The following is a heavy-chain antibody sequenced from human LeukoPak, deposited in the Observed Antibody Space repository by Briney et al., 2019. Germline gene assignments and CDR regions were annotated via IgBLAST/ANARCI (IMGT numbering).Heavy chain of an antibody. J-gene: IGHJ4*02. Sequence: SETLSLTCTVSGNSFTSYYWSWIRQPPGKGLEWIGYVDHFGGAIYNPSLKSRVTISVDSSKNQFSLRLTSVTAADTAVYHCARLSDLYNGTYLLDSWSQGTLVTVSS. V-gene: IGHV4-59*12. CDR3: ARLSDLYNGTYLLDS. CDR2: VDHFGGA. D-gene: IGHD1-26*01. CDR1: GNSFTSYY.